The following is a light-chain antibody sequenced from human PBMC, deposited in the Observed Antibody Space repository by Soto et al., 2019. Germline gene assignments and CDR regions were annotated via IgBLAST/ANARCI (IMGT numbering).Light chain of an antibody. Sequence: EIVLPQSPGTLSLSPGERATLSCRASQSVSSNLAGYQHRPGQDPRLLIYLASNRAAGVPARFSGSGSGTDFTLTISDVEPEDFAVYYCHQRQSWPRTFGQGTKVDIK. CDR3: HQRQSWPRT. V-gene: IGKV3-11*01. CDR2: LAS. J-gene: IGKJ1*01. CDR1: QSVSSN.